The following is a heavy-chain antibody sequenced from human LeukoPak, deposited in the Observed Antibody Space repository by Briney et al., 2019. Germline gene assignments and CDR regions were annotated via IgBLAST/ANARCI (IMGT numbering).Heavy chain of an antibody. V-gene: IGHV4-34*01. J-gene: IGHJ6*02. CDR1: GGSFSGYY. CDR2: INHSGST. D-gene: IGHD6-19*01. CDR3: ARARSSGWSRYYYYGMDV. Sequence: SETLSLTCAVYGGSFSGYYWSWIRQPPGKGLEWIGEINHSGSTNYNPPLKSRVTISVDTSKNQFSLKLSSVTAADTAVYYCARARSSGWSRYYYYGMDVWGQGTTVTVSS.